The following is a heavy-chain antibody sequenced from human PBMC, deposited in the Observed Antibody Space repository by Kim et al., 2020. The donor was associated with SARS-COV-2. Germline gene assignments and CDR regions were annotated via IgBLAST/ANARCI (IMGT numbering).Heavy chain of an antibody. V-gene: IGHV4-59*01. Sequence: SETLSLTCTVSGGSISSYYWSWIRQPPGKGLEWIGYIYYSGSTNYNPSLKSRVTISVYTSKNQFSLKLSSVTAADTAVYYCARGHAVAGGYYDSSGYPPLAGDTQYYFDYWGQGTLVTVSS. CDR1: GGSISSYY. CDR3: ARGHAVAGGYYDSSGYPPLAGDTQYYFDY. CDR2: IYYSGST. D-gene: IGHD3-22*01. J-gene: IGHJ4*02.